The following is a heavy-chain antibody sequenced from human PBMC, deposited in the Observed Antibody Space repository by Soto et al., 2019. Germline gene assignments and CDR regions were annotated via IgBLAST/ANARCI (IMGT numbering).Heavy chain of an antibody. CDR3: TASSWTGAGLDF. V-gene: IGHV1-58*01. Sequence: SVKFACKASVFTFTSSSVQWVRQARGQRLEWIGWIVVGSGNTNYAQKFQERVTITRDMSTSTAYMELSSLTSDDTAVYYCTASSWTGAGLDFWGQGTPVTVSS. CDR1: VFTFTSSS. CDR2: IVVGSGNT. J-gene: IGHJ4*01. D-gene: IGHD6-13*01.